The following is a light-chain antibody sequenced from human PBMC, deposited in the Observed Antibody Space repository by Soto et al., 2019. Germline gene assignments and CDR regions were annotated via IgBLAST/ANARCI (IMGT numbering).Light chain of an antibody. CDR2: GVS. V-gene: IGKV3-20*01. Sequence: EVVLTQYPGTLSLSPGQRATLSCRASQRLSASDIAWYQQKPGQAPKFLIYGVSSRATGIPDRFSGSGSGTDFTLTISRLEPEDFAVYHCQQYGSSPLITFGQGTRLEIK. CDR1: QRLSASD. J-gene: IGKJ5*01. CDR3: QQYGSSPLIT.